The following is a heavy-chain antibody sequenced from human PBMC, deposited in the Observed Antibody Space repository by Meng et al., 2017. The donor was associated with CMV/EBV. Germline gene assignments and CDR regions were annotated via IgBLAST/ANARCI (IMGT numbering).Heavy chain of an antibody. J-gene: IGHJ4*02. CDR1: GYTFTGYY. D-gene: IGHD2-2*01. Sequence: ASAKVSCKASGYTFTGYYMHWVRQAPGQGLEWMGWMNPNSGNTGYAQKFQGRVTMTRNTSISTAYMELSSLRSEDTAVYYCASELFCSSTSCWWGQGTLVTVSS. V-gene: IGHV1-8*02. CDR2: MNPNSGNT. CDR3: ASELFCSSTSCW.